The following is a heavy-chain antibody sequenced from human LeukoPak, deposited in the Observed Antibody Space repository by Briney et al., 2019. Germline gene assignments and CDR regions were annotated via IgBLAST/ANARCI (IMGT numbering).Heavy chain of an antibody. CDR2: ISAYNGNT. D-gene: IGHD3-16*01. J-gene: IGHJ4*02. V-gene: IGHV1-18*01. CDR3: ARDRMSTVNIHPLDY. Sequence: ASVKVSCKASGYTFTSYGISWVRRAPGQGLEWMGWISAYNGNTNYAQKLQGRVTMTTDTSTSTAYMELRSLRSDDTAVYYCARDRMSTVNIHPLDYWGQGTLVTVSS. CDR1: GYTFTSYG.